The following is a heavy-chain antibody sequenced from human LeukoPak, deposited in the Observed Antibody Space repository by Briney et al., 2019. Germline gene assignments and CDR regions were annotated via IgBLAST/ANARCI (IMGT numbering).Heavy chain of an antibody. D-gene: IGHD3-22*01. V-gene: IGHV3-33*06. CDR2: IWYDGSNK. Sequence: GGSLRLSCAASGFTFSSYGMHWVRQAPGKGLEWVAVIWYDGSNKYYADSVKGRFTISRDNSKNTLYLQMNSLRAEDTAVYYCAKTLINSVYSSLDYWGQGTLVTVSS. CDR3: AKTLINSVYSSLDY. CDR1: GFTFSSYG. J-gene: IGHJ4*02.